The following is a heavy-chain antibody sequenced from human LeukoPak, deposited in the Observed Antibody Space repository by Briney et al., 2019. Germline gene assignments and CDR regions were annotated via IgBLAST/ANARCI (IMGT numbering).Heavy chain of an antibody. CDR2: ISSSSSYI. D-gene: IGHD2-15*01. J-gene: IGHJ4*02. CDR1: GFTFSSYS. V-gene: IGHV3-21*01. Sequence: GGSLRLSCAASGFTFSSYSMNWVRQAPGKGLEWVSSISSSSSYIYYADSVKGRFTTSRDNAKNSLYLQMNSLRAEDTAVYYCARAVVAAIDYWGQGTLVTVSS. CDR3: ARAVVAAIDY.